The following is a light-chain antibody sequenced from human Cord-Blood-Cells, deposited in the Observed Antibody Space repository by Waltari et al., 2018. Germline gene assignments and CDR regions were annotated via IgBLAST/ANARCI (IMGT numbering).Light chain of an antibody. CDR3: QQFNSYPRT. Sequence: AIQLTQSPSSLSASVGDRVTITCRAIQGIRSALAWDQQKPGKAPKLLIYDASSWERGVPSRFSGSGSGTDFTLTISSLQPEDFATYYCQQFNSYPRTFGPGTKVDIK. CDR2: DAS. J-gene: IGKJ3*01. V-gene: IGKV1-13*02. CDR1: QGIRSA.